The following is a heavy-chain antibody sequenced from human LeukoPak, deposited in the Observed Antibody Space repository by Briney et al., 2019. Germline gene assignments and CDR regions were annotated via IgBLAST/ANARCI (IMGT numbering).Heavy chain of an antibody. Sequence: ASVKVSCKASGYTITNNYMHWVRQAPGQGLEWMGVINPSGGSTSYAQKFQGRVTMTRDTSTSTVYMELSSLRSEDTAVYYCASQNYYDSSGYSLTFDYWGQGTLVTVSS. CDR1: GYTITNNY. D-gene: IGHD3-22*01. J-gene: IGHJ4*02. V-gene: IGHV1-46*01. CDR2: INPSGGST. CDR3: ASQNYYDSSGYSLTFDY.